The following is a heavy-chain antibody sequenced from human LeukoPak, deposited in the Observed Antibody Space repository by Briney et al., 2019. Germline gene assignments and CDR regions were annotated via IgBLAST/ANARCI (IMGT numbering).Heavy chain of an antibody. CDR1: GGTFSSYA. V-gene: IGHV1-69*05. Sequence: GASVKVSCKASGGTFSSYAISCVRQAPGQGLEWMGGIIPIFGTANYAQKFQGRVTITTDESTSTAYMELSSLRSEDTAVYYCARGRDGYNNVGYFDYWGQGTLVTVSS. J-gene: IGHJ4*02. CDR3: ARGRDGYNNVGYFDY. CDR2: IIPIFGTA. D-gene: IGHD5-24*01.